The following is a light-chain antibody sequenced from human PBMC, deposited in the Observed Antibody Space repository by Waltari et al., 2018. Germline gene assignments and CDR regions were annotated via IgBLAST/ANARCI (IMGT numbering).Light chain of an antibody. CDR2: FTS. CDR3: QQYNTWPYT. V-gene: IGKV3-15*01. J-gene: IGKJ2*01. CDR1: ERISSSY. Sequence: EILMTQSPGTLSVSPGERASLSCRAIERISSSYLAWYQQKGGQPPRLLIYFTSTRAAGVPARFSGSGSGTEFTLTISSLQSEDFAVYYCQQYNTWPYTFGQGTKIEIK.